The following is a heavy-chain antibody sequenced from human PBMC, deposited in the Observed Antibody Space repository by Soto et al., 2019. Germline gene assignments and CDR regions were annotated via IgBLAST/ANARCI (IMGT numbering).Heavy chain of an antibody. Sequence: EVQLVESGGGLVKPGGSLRLSCAASGLTFSSYSMTWVRQAPGNGLEWVSSISTSSSSIYYADSVKGRFTISRDNAENSLFLQMNSLRVEDTAVYYCARDIVGAGGVDLWGRGTLVTVSS. D-gene: IGHD1-26*01. CDR3: ARDIVGAGGVDL. CDR2: ISTSSSSI. V-gene: IGHV3-21*02. J-gene: IGHJ2*01. CDR1: GLTFSSYS.